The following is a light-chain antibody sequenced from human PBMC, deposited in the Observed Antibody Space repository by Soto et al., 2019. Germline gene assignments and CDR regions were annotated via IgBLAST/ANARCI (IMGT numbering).Light chain of an antibody. V-gene: IGLV1-44*01. CDR3: AAWDDSLNGYV. Sequence: QSVLTQPPSASGTPGQRGTISSSGSSSNIGSNTVTWYQQLPGSAPKLLIYSNNQRPSGVPDRFSGSKSGTSASLAISGLQSDDEADYYCAAWDDSLNGYVFGSGTKVTVL. J-gene: IGLJ1*01. CDR2: SNN. CDR1: SSNIGSNT.